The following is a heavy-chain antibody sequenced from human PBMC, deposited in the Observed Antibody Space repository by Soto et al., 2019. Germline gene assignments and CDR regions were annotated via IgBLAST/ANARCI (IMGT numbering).Heavy chain of an antibody. D-gene: IGHD2-2*01. Sequence: GGSLRLSCAASGFTFSSYWMHWVHQAPGKGLVWVSRINSDGSSTNYADSVKGRFTISRDNAKNTLYLQMNSLRAEDTAVYYCAKRPVVPAAIGPSDAFDIWGQGTMVTVSS. CDR3: AKRPVVPAAIGPSDAFDI. V-gene: IGHV3-74*01. CDR1: GFTFSSYW. CDR2: INSDGSST. J-gene: IGHJ3*02.